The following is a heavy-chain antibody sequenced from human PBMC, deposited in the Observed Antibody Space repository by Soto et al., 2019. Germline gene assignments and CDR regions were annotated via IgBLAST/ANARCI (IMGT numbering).Heavy chain of an antibody. V-gene: IGHV4-59*01. CDR2: AYYSGST. D-gene: IGHD6-13*01. CDR3: ARYRREAVAGYTLDN. Sequence: SETLSLTCTVSGGSISHYYWSWIRQSPGKGLEWIGYAYYSGSTDYNTSLKRRVTMSVDTSKNQVSLKVNSMTAADTAVYYCARYRREAVAGYTLDNWGQGILVTVSS. CDR1: GGSISHYY. J-gene: IGHJ4*02.